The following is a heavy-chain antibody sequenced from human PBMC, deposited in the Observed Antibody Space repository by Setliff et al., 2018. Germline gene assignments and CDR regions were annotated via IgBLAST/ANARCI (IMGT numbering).Heavy chain of an antibody. Sequence: KASETLSLTCTVSGGPINEANYYWSWIRQPAGKGLEWIGHIYTRGSTNYNPSLRSRVSISVDTSKNHFSLRLSSVAATDTAVYYCLRIRLVPHGHSWGQGTLVTVSS. CDR3: LRIRLVPHGHS. V-gene: IGHV4-61*09. CDR2: IYTRGST. J-gene: IGHJ4*02. CDR1: GGPINEANYY. D-gene: IGHD2-15*01.